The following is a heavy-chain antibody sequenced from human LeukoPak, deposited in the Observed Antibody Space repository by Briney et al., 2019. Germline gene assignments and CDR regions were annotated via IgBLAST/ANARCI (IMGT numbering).Heavy chain of an antibody. J-gene: IGHJ4*02. CDR1: GGTFSSYA. CDR2: IIPIFGTA. CDR3: ARDKHYYDSSGYYTFDY. Sequence: GASVKVSCKASGGTFSSYAISWVRQAPGRGLEWMGGIIPIFGTANYAQKFQGRVTITADESTSTAYMELSSLRSEDTAVYYCARDKHYYDSSGYYTFDYWGQGTLVTVSS. V-gene: IGHV1-69*13. D-gene: IGHD3-22*01.